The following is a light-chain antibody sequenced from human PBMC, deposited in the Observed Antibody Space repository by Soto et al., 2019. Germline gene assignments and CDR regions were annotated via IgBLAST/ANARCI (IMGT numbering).Light chain of an antibody. Sequence: DIPMTQSPSSLSASVGDRVTITCRASQGISNDLGWYQQKPGKAPERLIYAASSWQSGVPTRFSGRGSGTKFPLTNSSLQPDDVATYYCRQNNSYPPASGQGTRREIK. CDR3: RQNNSYPPA. CDR2: AAS. CDR1: QGISND. V-gene: IGKV1-17*01. J-gene: IGKJ2*01.